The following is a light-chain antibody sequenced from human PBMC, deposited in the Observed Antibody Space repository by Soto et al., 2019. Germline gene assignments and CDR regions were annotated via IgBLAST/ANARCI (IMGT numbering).Light chain of an antibody. CDR1: RNLLHSNGYYY. CDR2: LGS. Sequence: EIVLTQSPLSLPVTPGEPASISCRSSRNLLHSNGYYYLDWYLQKPGQSPQLLIYLGSNRASGVPERFSGSGSGTDFTLTISRVEAEDVGVYFCAQGLATPFTFGGATKVEIK. CDR3: AQGLATPFT. V-gene: IGKV2-28*01. J-gene: IGKJ4*01.